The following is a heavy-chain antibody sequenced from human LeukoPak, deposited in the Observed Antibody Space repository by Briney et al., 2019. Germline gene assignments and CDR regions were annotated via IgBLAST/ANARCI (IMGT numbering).Heavy chain of an antibody. D-gene: IGHD3-10*01. Sequence: SETLSLTCAVYGGSFSGYYWSWIRQSPGKVLEWIGEINHSGNTNYNPSLKSRVTISVDTSKNQFSLKLSSVTAADTAVYYCAGYHYHSGSFYNGIDYWGQGTLVTVSS. CDR3: AGYHYHSGSFYNGIDY. J-gene: IGHJ4*02. V-gene: IGHV4-34*01. CDR1: GGSFSGYY. CDR2: INHSGNT.